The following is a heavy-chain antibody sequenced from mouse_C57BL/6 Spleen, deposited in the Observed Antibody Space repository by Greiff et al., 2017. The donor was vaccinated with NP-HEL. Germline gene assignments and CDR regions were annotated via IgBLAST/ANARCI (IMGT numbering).Heavy chain of an antibody. CDR2: ILPGSGRT. CDR3: ARPYITTVVARAMDY. V-gene: IGHV1-9*01. J-gene: IGHJ4*01. Sequence: QVQLQQSGAELMKPGASVKLSCKATGYTFTGYWIEWVKQRPGHGLEWIGEILPGSGRTNYNEKFKGKATFTADTSSNTAYMQLSSLTTEDSAIYYGARPYITTVVARAMDYWGKGTSVTVAS. CDR1: GYTFTGYW. D-gene: IGHD1-1*01.